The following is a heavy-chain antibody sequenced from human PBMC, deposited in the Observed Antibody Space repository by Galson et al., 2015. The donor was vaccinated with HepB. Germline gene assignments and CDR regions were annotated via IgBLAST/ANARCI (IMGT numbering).Heavy chain of an antibody. CDR3: AKDPYLYSALAGTMAGFDY. Sequence: SLRLSCAASGFTFSNYGMHWVRQAPGKGLEWVAVISYDDSNKYYADSVKGRFTISRDNSKNTLYLQMNSLRAEDTALYYCAKDPYLYSALAGTMAGFDYWGQGTLVTVSS. CDR1: GFTFSNYG. D-gene: IGHD6-19*01. J-gene: IGHJ4*02. V-gene: IGHV3-30*18. CDR2: ISYDDSNK.